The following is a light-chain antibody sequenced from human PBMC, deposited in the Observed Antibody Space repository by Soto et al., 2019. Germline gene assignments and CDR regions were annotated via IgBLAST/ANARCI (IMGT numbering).Light chain of an antibody. Sequence: DSVMTQSPLSLPVTPGEPASISCRSSQSLLHSNGYTYLAWYLQKPGQSPQLLIYLVSTRASGVPDRFSGSGSGKDFALRSSRVEAEDVGIYYCMQALGYTVGQGTKLEIK. CDR1: QSLLHSNGYTY. CDR2: LVS. V-gene: IGKV2-28*01. CDR3: MQALGYT. J-gene: IGKJ2*01.